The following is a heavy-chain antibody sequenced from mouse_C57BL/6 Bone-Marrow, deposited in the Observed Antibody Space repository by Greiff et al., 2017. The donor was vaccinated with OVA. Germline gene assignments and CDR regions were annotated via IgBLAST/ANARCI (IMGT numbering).Heavy chain of an antibody. CDR3: ARGNYSNYAMDY. CDR1: GFTFSSYA. V-gene: IGHV5-4*03. J-gene: IGHJ4*01. Sequence: EVKLEESGGGLVKPGGSLKLSCAASGFTFSSYAMSWVRQTPEKRLEWVATISDGGSYTYYPDNVKGRFTISRDNAKNNLYLQMSHLKSEDTAMYYCARGNYSNYAMDYWGQGTSVTVSS. CDR2: ISDGGSYT. D-gene: IGHD2-5*01.